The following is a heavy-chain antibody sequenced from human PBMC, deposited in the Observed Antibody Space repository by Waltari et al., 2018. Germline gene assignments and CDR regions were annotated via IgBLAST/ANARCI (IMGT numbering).Heavy chain of an antibody. CDR2: IIPIFGTA. Sequence: QVQLVQSGAEVKKPGSSVKVSCKASGGTFSSYAISWVRQAPGQGLEWMGGIIPIFGTANYATKFQGRVTITTDESTSTAYMELSSLRSEDTAVYYCARGAYYYGSGSYAPFDYWGQGTLVTVSS. V-gene: IGHV1-69*05. CDR3: ARGAYYYGSGSYAPFDY. D-gene: IGHD3-10*01. CDR1: GGTFSSYA. J-gene: IGHJ4*02.